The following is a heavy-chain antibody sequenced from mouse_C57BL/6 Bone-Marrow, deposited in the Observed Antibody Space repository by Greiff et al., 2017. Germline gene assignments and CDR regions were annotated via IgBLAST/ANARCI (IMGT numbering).Heavy chain of an antibody. J-gene: IGHJ2*01. V-gene: IGHV5-17*01. CDR1: GFTFSDYG. Sequence: DVKLVESGGGLVKPGGSLKLSCAASGFTFSDYGMHWVRQAPEKGLEWVAYISSGSSTIYYADTVKGRFTISRDNAKNTLFLQMTSLRSEDTAMYYCARPGSSLSYYFDYWGQGTTLTVSS. CDR2: ISSGSSTI. CDR3: ARPGSSLSYYFDY. D-gene: IGHD1-1*01.